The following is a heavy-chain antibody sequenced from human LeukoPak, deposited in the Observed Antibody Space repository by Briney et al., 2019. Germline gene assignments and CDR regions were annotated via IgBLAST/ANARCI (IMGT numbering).Heavy chain of an antibody. D-gene: IGHD2-2*03. CDR2: ISAYNGNT. CDR3: ARGGYCSSTSCYAGSYYGMDV. CDR1: GYTFTSYG. Sequence: ASVKVSCKASGYTFTSYGISWVRQAPGQGLEWMGWISAYNGNTNYAQKLQGRVTMTTDTSTSTAYMELRSLRSDDTAVYYCARGGYCSSTSCYAGSYYGMDVWGQGTTVTGSS. J-gene: IGHJ6*02. V-gene: IGHV1-18*04.